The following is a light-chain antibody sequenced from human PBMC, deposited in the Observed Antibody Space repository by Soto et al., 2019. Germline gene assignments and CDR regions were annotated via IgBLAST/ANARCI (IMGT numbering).Light chain of an antibody. J-gene: IGKJ4*01. Sequence: DIQMTQAPSSLSASVGDRVTITCRARQDIRTYLALYQQKPGKVPKLLISAAYTLQSGVPPRFSGSGSGTDFTLTISSLQPEDVATYYCQKYDNAPLTFGGGTKVEIK. CDR2: AAY. V-gene: IGKV1-27*01. CDR3: QKYDNAPLT. CDR1: QDIRTY.